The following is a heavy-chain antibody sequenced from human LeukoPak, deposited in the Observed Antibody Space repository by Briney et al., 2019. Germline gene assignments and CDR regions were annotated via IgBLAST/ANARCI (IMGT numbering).Heavy chain of an antibody. Sequence: SVKVSCKSSGFTFTSSAMQWVRDARGQRLEWIGWIVVGSGNTNYAQKYQERVTITRDMSTSTAYMELSSLRSEDTGVYYCAAGGAFDIWGQGTMVTVSS. CDR1: GFTFTSSA. CDR2: IVVGSGNT. CDR3: AAGGAFDI. V-gene: IGHV1-58*02. J-gene: IGHJ3*02.